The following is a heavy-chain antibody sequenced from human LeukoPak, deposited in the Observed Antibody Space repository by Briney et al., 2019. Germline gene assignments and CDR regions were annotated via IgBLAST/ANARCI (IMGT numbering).Heavy chain of an antibody. D-gene: IGHD6-19*01. CDR3: ARDSALAQAVMFDY. CDR2: IYYSGST. V-gene: IGHV4-38-2*02. J-gene: IGHJ4*02. Sequence: GSLRLSCAASGFTFSNAWMSWVRQAPGKGLEWIGSIYYSGSTCYNPSFKSRVTISVDTSKNQFSLKLSSVTAADTAVYYCARDSALAQAVMFDYWGQGTLVTVSS. CDR1: GFTFSNAW.